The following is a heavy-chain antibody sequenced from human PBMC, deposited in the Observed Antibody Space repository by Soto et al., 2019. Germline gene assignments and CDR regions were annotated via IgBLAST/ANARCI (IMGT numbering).Heavy chain of an antibody. D-gene: IGHD2-15*01. J-gene: IGHJ3*02. V-gene: IGHV3-33*01. CDR2: IWYDGSNK. CDR1: GFTFSSYG. Sequence: PGGSLRLSCAASGFTFSSYGMHWVRPAPGKGLERVAVIWYDGSNKYYADSVKGRFTISRDNSKNTLYLQMNSLRAEDTAVYYCARDYCRGGSCYGGDAFDIWGQGTMVTVSS. CDR3: ARDYCRGGSCYGGDAFDI.